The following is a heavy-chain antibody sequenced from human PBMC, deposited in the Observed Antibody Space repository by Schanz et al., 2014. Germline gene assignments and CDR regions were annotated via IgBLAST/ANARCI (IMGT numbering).Heavy chain of an antibody. J-gene: IGHJ4*02. CDR1: GFTFSSHW. V-gene: IGHV3-74*02. D-gene: IGHD2-8*02. CDR2: INSVGSNT. CDR3: AKSLESCPGGRCSRGYFDY. Sequence: EMQLLESGGGLIQPGGSLRLSCAASGFTFSSHWMHWVRQDPGKGLVWVARINSVGSNTDYADSVKGRFTISRDNSKNTLYLQMNSLRAEDTAVYYCAKSLESCPGGRCSRGYFDYWGQGTLVTVSS.